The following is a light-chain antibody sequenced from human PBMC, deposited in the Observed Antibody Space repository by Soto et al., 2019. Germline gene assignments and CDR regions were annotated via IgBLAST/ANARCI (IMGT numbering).Light chain of an antibody. CDR2: AAS. V-gene: IGKV3D-15*01. CDR1: QSVDSKY. CDR3: QQYNNWPPIT. Sequence: EIVLTQSPATLSLSPGETATLSCRASQSVDSKYLAWYQQKPGQAPSLLIYAASTSATGIPDRFSGAGSGTDFTLIISSLQSEDFALYYCQQYNNWPPITFGQGTRLEIK. J-gene: IGKJ5*01.